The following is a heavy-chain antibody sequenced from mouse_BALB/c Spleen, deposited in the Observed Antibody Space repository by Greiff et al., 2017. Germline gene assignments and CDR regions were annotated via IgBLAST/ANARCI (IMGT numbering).Heavy chain of an antibody. J-gene: IGHJ1*01. CDR2: INPYNDGT. V-gene: IGHV1-14*01. Sequence: VQLQQSGPELVKPGASVKMSCKASGYTFTSYVMHWVKQKPGQGLEWIGYINPYNDGTKYNEKFKGKATLTSDKSSSTAYMELSSLTSEDSAVYYCASGSSYGWYLDVWGAGTTVTVSS. CDR1: GYTFTSYV. D-gene: IGHD1-1*01. CDR3: ASGSSYGWYLDV.